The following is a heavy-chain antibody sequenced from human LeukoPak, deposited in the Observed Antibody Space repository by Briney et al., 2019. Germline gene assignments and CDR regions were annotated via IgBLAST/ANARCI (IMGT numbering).Heavy chain of an antibody. Sequence: PGRSLRLSCAASGFAFDDHGMSWVRQAPGKGLEWVCGINWNGGSKGYADSVKGRFTISRDNAKNSLFLQMNSLRVEDTALYYCARMAGAGYYFYMDVWGKGTTVSVSS. CDR1: GFAFDDHG. CDR2: INWNGGSK. CDR3: ARMAGAGYYFYMDV. V-gene: IGHV3-20*04. J-gene: IGHJ6*03. D-gene: IGHD6-19*01.